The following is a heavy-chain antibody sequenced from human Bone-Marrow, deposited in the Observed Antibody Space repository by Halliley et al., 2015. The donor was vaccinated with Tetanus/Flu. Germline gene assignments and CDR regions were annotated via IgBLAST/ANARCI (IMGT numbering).Heavy chain of an antibody. Sequence: TLSLTCTVSGDSINSIIYFWSWIRQSPGKGLEWIGEINHSGKTNCNASLKSRVTISVDMSKNHLSLNLSSVTAADTAVYYCARVVGFWFGPWGQGTLVTVSS. CDR3: ARVVGFWFGP. CDR1: GDSINSIIYF. CDR2: INHSGKT. D-gene: IGHD1-26*01. J-gene: IGHJ5*02. V-gene: IGHV4-39*02.